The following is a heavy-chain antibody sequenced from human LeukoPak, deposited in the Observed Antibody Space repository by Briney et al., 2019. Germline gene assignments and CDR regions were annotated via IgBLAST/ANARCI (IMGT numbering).Heavy chain of an antibody. J-gene: IGHJ4*02. V-gene: IGHV3-74*01. D-gene: IGHD3-22*01. Sequence: PGGSLRLSCAASGFSFSGHWMHWARQLPGKGLVWVSRISPTGSTTSYADSVKGRFTISRDNTKHTLYLQVNSLRADDTALYYCAKPHSGYTSFDFWGQGTLVTVSS. CDR2: ISPTGSTT. CDR1: GFSFSGHW. CDR3: AKPHSGYTSFDF.